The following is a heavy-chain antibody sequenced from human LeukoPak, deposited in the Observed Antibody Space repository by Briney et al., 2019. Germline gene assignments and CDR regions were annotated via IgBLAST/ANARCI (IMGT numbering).Heavy chain of an antibody. CDR1: GFTFNNAW. J-gene: IGHJ6*02. Sequence: GGSLRLSCAASGFTFNNAWMSWVRQAPGKGLEWVGRIKSKTDGETTDYAAPVKGRFAISRDDSKNTLYLQMNSLKTEDTAVYYCARDQYCSGGTCPYGMDVWGQGTTVTVSS. D-gene: IGHD2-15*01. CDR3: ARDQYCSGGTCPYGMDV. CDR2: IKSKTDGETT. V-gene: IGHV3-15*01.